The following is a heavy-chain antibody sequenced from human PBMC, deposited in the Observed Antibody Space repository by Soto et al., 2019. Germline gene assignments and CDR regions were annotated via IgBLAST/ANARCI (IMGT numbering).Heavy chain of an antibody. J-gene: IGHJ3*02. Sequence: GGSLRLSCAASGFTFSTYAMSWVRQPPGKGLEWVSGVSGSGDRTNHADSVKGRFTISRDNSKNTLYLQMNSLRVEDTAVYYCARKGPPRDAFDIWGQGTMVTVSS. V-gene: IGHV3-23*01. CDR3: ARKGPPRDAFDI. CDR2: VSGSGDRT. CDR1: GFTFSTYA.